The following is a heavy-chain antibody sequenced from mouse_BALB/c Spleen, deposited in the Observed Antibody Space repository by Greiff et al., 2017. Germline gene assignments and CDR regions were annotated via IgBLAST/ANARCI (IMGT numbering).Heavy chain of an antibody. V-gene: IGHV1-69*02. CDR3: ARREGNYYFDY. Sequence: QVQLQQPGAELVRPGASVKLSCKASGYTFTSYWINWVKQRPGQGLEWIGNIYPSDSYTNYNQKFKDKATLTADKSSSTAYMQLSSLTSEDSAVYYCARREGNYYFDYWGQGTTLTVSS. CDR2: IYPSDSYT. J-gene: IGHJ2*01. CDR1: GYTFTSYW. D-gene: IGHD2-1*01.